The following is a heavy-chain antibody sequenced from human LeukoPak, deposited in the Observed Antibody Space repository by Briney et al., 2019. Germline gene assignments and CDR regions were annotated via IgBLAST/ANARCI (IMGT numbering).Heavy chain of an antibody. J-gene: IGHJ6*03. Sequence: ASVKVSCKASGYTFTSYDINWVRQATGQGLEWMGWMNPNSGNTGYAQKFQGRVTMTRNTSISTAYMELSSLRSEETAVYYCARGNKRISMVRGVSYYNYYYMDVWGKGTTVTVSS. CDR1: GYTFTSYD. CDR2: MNPNSGNT. V-gene: IGHV1-8*01. D-gene: IGHD3-10*01. CDR3: ARGNKRISMVRGVSYYNYYYMDV.